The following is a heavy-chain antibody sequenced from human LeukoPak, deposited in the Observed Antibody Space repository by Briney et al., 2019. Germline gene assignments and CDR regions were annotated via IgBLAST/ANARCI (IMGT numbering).Heavy chain of an antibody. CDR1: GYTFTGYY. Sequence: ASVKVSCKASGYTFTGYYMHWVRQAPGQGLEWMGWMNPNSGNTGYAQKFQGRVTMTRDTSISTAYMELSRLRSDDTAVYYCARDGREGITMMANWFDPWGQGTLVTVSS. CDR2: MNPNSGNT. J-gene: IGHJ5*02. V-gene: IGHV1-2*02. CDR3: ARDGREGITMMANWFDP. D-gene: IGHD3-22*01.